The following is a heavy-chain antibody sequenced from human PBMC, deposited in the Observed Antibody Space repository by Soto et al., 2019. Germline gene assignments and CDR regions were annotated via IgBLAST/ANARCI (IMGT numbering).Heavy chain of an antibody. J-gene: IGHJ1*01. CDR2: ISTGSSYI. CDR1: GFTFSYYT. D-gene: IGHD6-13*01. CDR3: AREMKQLVQEGFLQH. V-gene: IGHV3-21*01. Sequence: WGTLRLSCAGSGFTFSYYTRHWVRQSPGKGLEWVSSISTGSSYIYYADSLKGRFTISRDNAGNSLYLQMNSLRAEDTAVYYCAREMKQLVQEGFLQHWGQGTLVTVSS.